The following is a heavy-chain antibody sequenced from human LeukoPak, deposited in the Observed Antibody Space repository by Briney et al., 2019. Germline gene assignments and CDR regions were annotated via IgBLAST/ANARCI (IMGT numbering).Heavy chain of an antibody. V-gene: IGHV1-24*01. CDR3: AREGTTVVTLSLDAFDI. CDR2: FDPEDGET. Sequence: ASVKVSCKVSGYTLTELSMHWVRQAPGKGLEWMGGFDPEDGETIYAQKFQGRVTMTEDTSTDTAYMELSSLRSEGTAVYYCAREGTTVVTLSLDAFDIWGQGTMVTVSS. CDR1: GYTLTELS. J-gene: IGHJ3*02. D-gene: IGHD4-23*01.